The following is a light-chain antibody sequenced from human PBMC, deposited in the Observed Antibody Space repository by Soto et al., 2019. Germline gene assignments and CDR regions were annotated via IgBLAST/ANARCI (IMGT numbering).Light chain of an antibody. CDR3: QQYNNWPPFT. V-gene: IGKV3-15*01. CDR2: GAS. CDR1: QSVSSN. Sequence: EIRMTESPGTLSLSPGERATVSYRASQSVSSNLAWYQQKPGQAPRLLIYGASTRATGIPARFSGSGSGTEFTLTISSLQSEDFAVYYCQQYNNWPPFTFGPGTKVDIK. J-gene: IGKJ3*01.